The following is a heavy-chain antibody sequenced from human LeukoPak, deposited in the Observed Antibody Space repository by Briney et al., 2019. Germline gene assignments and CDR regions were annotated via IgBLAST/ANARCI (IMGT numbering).Heavy chain of an antibody. CDR1: GGTFSSYA. V-gene: IGHV1-69*05. J-gene: IGHJ5*02. CDR3: ARDCSSTSCYGSPTGWFDP. CDR2: IIPIFGTA. D-gene: IGHD2-2*01. Sequence: SVKVSCKASGGTFSSYAISWVRQAPGQGLEWMGRIIPIFGTANYAQKFQGRVTITTDESTSTAYMELSSLRSEDAAVYYCARDCSSTSCYGSPTGWFDPWGQGTLVTVSS.